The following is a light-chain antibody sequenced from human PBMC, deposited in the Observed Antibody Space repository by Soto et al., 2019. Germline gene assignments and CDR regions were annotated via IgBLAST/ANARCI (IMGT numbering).Light chain of an antibody. CDR1: SSNIGSNT. V-gene: IGLV1-44*01. CDR2: SNS. CDR3: AAWDDGLNALV. Sequence: QSVLTQPPSASGTPGQRVIISCSGSSSNIGSNTVNWYQQLPGTAPKLLIFSNSQRPSGVPDRFSGSRSGTSASLPITGVQYEDDAHYYCAAWDDGLNALVFGGGTKLTVL. J-gene: IGLJ2*01.